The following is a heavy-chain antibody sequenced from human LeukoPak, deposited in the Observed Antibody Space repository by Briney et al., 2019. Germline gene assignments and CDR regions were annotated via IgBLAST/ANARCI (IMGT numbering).Heavy chain of an antibody. CDR2: IYYSGST. J-gene: IGHJ5*02. CDR3: AGRNWNYGAHWLDP. V-gene: IGHV4-59*01. D-gene: IGHD1-7*01. Sequence: SETLSLTCTVSGGSISSYYWSWIRQPPGKRLEWIGYIYYSGSTNYNPSLKSRVTISVDTSKNQFSLKLSSVTAADTAVYYCAGRNWNYGAHWLDPWGQGTLATVSS. CDR1: GGSISSYY.